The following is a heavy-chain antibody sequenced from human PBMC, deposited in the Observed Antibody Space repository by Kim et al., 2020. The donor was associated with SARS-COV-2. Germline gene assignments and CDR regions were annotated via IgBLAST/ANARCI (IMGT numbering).Heavy chain of an antibody. CDR2: IYYSGST. Sequence: SETLSLTCTVSGGSISSGDYYWSWIRQPPGKGLEWIGYIYYSGSTYYNPSLKSRVTISVDTSKNHFSLKLSSVTAADTAVYYCARDGSRGYFEYWGQGTLVTVSS. CDR3: ARDGSRGYFEY. D-gene: IGHD1-1*01. V-gene: IGHV4-30-4*01. CDR1: GGSISSGDYY. J-gene: IGHJ4*02.